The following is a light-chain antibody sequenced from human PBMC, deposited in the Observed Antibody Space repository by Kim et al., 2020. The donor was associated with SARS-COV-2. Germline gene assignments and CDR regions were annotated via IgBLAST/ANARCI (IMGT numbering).Light chain of an antibody. CDR2: AKN. J-gene: IGLJ3*02. V-gene: IGLV3-19*01. CDR3: NSRDSSGNPWV. Sequence: SSELTQDPAVSVALGQTVRITCQGDSLRSYYASWYQQKPGQAPVLVIYAKNNRPSGIPDRFSGSSSGNTASLTITGAQAEDEADYYCNSRDSSGNPWVFGGGTQLTVL. CDR1: SLRSYY.